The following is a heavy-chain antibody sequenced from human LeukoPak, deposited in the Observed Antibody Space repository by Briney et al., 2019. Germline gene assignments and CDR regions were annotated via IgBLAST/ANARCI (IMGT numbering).Heavy chain of an antibody. CDR2: INHSGST. CDR1: GGSFSGYY. Sequence: SETLSLTCAVYGGSFSGYYWSWIRQPPGKGLEWIGEINHSGSTNYNPSLKSRVTISVETSKTQFSLKLSSVTAADTAVYYCARGPDCSSTSCFWAFDIWGQGTMVTVSS. CDR3: ARGPDCSSTSCFWAFDI. V-gene: IGHV4-34*01. J-gene: IGHJ3*02. D-gene: IGHD2-2*01.